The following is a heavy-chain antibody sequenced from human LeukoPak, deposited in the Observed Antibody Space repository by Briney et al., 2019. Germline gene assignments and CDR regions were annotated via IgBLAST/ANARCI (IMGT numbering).Heavy chain of an antibody. CDR1: GFTFSSYA. CDR2: ISGSGGST. V-gene: IGHV3-23*01. J-gene: IGHJ4*02. D-gene: IGHD6-19*01. Sequence: GGSLRLSCAASGFTFSSYAMSWVRQAPGKGLEWVSAISGSGGSTYYADSVKGLFTISRDNSKNTLYLQMNSLRAEATAVYYCAKDPRNIAVAGIFDYWGQGTLVTVSS. CDR3: AKDPRNIAVAGIFDY.